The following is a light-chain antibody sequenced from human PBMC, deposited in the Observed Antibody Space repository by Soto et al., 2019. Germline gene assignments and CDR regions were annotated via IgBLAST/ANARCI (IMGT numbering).Light chain of an antibody. Sequence: DIQMTQSPSTLSASVGDRVTIPCRASQSISSWLAWYQQKPGKAPKLLIYDASSLESGVPSRFRGSGSGTEFTLTISSLQPDDFATYYCQQYNTYSWTFGQGTKVDIK. CDR2: DAS. CDR3: QQYNTYSWT. J-gene: IGKJ1*01. CDR1: QSISSW. V-gene: IGKV1-5*01.